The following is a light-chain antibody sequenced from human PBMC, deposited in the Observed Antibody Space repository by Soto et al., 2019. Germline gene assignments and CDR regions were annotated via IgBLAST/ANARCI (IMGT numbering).Light chain of an antibody. CDR2: EVS. Sequence: QSVLTQPASVSGSPGQSITISCTGTSSDVGGYNYVSWYQQHPGKAPKLMISEVSNRPSGVSNRFSGSKSGNTASLTISGLQAEDEADYYCHSYDRSLSGSVFGGGTKVTVL. V-gene: IGLV2-14*01. J-gene: IGLJ3*02. CDR1: SSDVGGYNY. CDR3: HSYDRSLSGSV.